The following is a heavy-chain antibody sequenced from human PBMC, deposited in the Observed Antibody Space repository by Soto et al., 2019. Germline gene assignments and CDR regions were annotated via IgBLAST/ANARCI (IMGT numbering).Heavy chain of an antibody. J-gene: IGHJ6*02. CDR2: IIPILGIA. D-gene: IGHD6-25*01. V-gene: IGHV1-69*08. Sequence: QVQLVQSGAEVKKPGSSVKVSCKASGGTFSSYTISWVRQAPGQGLEWMGRIIPILGIANYAQKFQGRVTITADKYTSTAYMELSSLGSEDTAVYYCARDPAKARSYGMDVWGQGTTVTVSS. CDR1: GGTFSSYT. CDR3: ARDPAKARSYGMDV.